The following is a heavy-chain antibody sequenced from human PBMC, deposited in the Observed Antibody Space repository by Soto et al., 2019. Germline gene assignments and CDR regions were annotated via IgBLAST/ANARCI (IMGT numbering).Heavy chain of an antibody. CDR1: GGSFSGYY. V-gene: IGHV4-34*01. Sequence: QVQLQQWGAGLLKPSETLSLTCAVYGGSFSGYYWSWIRQPPGKGLEWIGEINHSGSTNYNPSLKSRVTLSVDTSKNQFSLKLSSVTAADTAVYYCARGRNYDFWSGSIYYYYGMDVWGQGTTVTVSS. D-gene: IGHD3-3*01. CDR3: ARGRNYDFWSGSIYYYYGMDV. CDR2: INHSGST. J-gene: IGHJ6*02.